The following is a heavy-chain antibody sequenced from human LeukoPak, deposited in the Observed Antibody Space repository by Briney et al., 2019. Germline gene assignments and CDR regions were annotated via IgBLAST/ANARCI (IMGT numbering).Heavy chain of an antibody. Sequence: PGGSLRLSCAASGFTFSSYGMHWVRQAPGKGLEWVAVISYDGSNKYYADSVKGRFTISRDNSKNTLYLQMNSLRAEDTAVYYCARDTLLYADSPDALDMWGQGTMVTVSS. V-gene: IGHV3-30*03. D-gene: IGHD4-17*01. CDR3: ARDTLLYADSPDALDM. CDR2: ISYDGSNK. CDR1: GFTFSSYG. J-gene: IGHJ3*02.